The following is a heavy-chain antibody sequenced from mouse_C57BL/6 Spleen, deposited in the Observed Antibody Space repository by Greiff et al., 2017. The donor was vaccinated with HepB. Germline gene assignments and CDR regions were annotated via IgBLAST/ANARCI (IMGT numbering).Heavy chain of an antibody. V-gene: IGHV1-66*01. Sequence: QVKLQQSGPELVKPGASVKISCKASGYSFTSYYIHWVKQRPGQGLEWIGWIYPGSGNTKYNEKFKGKATLTADTSSSTAYMQLSSLTSEDSAVYYCARSPVYYGNYYYAMDYWGQGTSVTVSS. CDR2: IYPGSGNT. CDR3: ARSPVYYGNYYYAMDY. J-gene: IGHJ4*01. D-gene: IGHD2-1*01. CDR1: GYSFTSYY.